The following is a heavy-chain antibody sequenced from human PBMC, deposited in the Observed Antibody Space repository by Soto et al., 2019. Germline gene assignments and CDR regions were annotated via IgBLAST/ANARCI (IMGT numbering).Heavy chain of an antibody. CDR2: ISGSGGST. CDR1: GFTFSSYA. CDR3: AKAERYYDSSGYCFDY. Sequence: LRLSCAASGFTFSSYAVSWVRQAPGKGLEWVSAISGSGGSTYYADSVKGRFTISRDNSKNTLYLQMNSLRAEDTAVYYCAKAERYYDSSGYCFDYWGQGTLVTVSS. J-gene: IGHJ4*02. D-gene: IGHD3-22*01. V-gene: IGHV3-23*01.